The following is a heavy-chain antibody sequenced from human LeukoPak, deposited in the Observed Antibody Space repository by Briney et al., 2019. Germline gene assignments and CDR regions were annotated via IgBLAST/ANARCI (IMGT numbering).Heavy chain of an antibody. V-gene: IGHV4-34*01. CDR2: INPSGGT. CDR3: ARGVDYYGV. J-gene: IGHJ4*02. Sequence: SXSXXXWNWXXQPXGXGLEWTGEINPSGGTNYNPSLKSRVTISVDTSKQQFSLKLSSVTAADTAVYYCARGVDYYGVWGQGTLVTVSS. D-gene: IGHD3-10*01. CDR1: SXSXXX.